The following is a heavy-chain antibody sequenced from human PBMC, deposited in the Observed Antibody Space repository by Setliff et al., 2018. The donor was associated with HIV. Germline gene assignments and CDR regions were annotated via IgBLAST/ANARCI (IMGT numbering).Heavy chain of an antibody. Sequence: SVTVSCKASGGTFSSYAISWVRQAPGQGLEWMGGIIPIFGTANYAQKFQGRVTITADESTSTAYMELSSLRSEDTAVYYCARNPGGYDSSGFDAFDIWGQGTMVTVSS. CDR1: GGTFSSYA. CDR2: IIPIFGTA. D-gene: IGHD3-22*01. J-gene: IGHJ3*02. CDR3: ARNPGGYDSSGFDAFDI. V-gene: IGHV1-69*13.